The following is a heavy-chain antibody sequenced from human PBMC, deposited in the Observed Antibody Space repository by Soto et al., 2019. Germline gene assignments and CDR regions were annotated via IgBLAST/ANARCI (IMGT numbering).Heavy chain of an antibody. D-gene: IGHD3-16*02. CDR1: GFTFTSYW. J-gene: IGHJ4*02. CDR2: IKQDGGEK. V-gene: IGHV3-7*04. CDR3: ARGAFPTWGTYPLDY. Sequence: EVQLVESGGGLVQPGGSLRLSCAASGFTFTSYWMTWVRQAPGKGLEWVANIKQDGGEKYYVGSVKGRFTISRDNAENSLYLQCDSLRAEDAAVYYCARGAFPTWGTYPLDYWGQGTLVTVSS.